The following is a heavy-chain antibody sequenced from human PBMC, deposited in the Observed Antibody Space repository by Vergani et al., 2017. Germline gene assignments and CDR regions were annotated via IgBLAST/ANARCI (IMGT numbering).Heavy chain of an antibody. CDR2: ISGSGGST. CDR1: GFTFSSYA. CDR3: AKVGIAAAGPLLYFDY. Sequence: EVQLLESGGGLVQPGGSLRLSCAASGFTFSSYAMSWVRQAPGKGLEWVSAISGSGGSTYYADSVKGRFTISRVNSKNTLYLQMNSLRAEDTAVYYCAKVGIAAAGPLLYFDYWGQGTLVTVSS. D-gene: IGHD6-13*01. V-gene: IGHV3-23*01. J-gene: IGHJ4*02.